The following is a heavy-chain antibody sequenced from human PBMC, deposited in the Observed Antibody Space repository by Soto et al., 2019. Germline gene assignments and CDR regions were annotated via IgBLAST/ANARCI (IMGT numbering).Heavy chain of an antibody. J-gene: IGHJ4*02. V-gene: IGHV3-21*01. CDR3: ASHYYDSSGYYGVSDY. D-gene: IGHD3-22*01. CDR1: GFTFSSYS. CDR2: ISSSSSYI. Sequence: EVQLVESGGGLVKPGGSLRLSCAASGFTFSSYSMNWVRQAPGKGLEWVSSISSSSSYIYYADSVKGRFTISRDNAKNSLYLQMNSLRAEDTAVYYCASHYYDSSGYYGVSDYCGQGTLVTVSS.